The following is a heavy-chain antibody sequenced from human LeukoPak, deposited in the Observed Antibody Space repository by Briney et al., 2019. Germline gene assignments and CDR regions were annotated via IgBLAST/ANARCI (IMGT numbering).Heavy chain of an antibody. J-gene: IGHJ4*02. CDR3: ASHYYDSSGCSSSRVGTFDY. D-gene: IGHD3-22*01. Sequence: PSETLSLTCAVYGGSFSGYYWSWIRQPPGKGLEWIGGINHSGSTNYNPSLKSRVTISVDTSKNQFSLKLSSVTAADTAVYYCASHYYDSSGCSSSRVGTFDYWGQGTLVTVSS. CDR2: INHSGST. CDR1: GGSFSGYY. V-gene: IGHV4-34*01.